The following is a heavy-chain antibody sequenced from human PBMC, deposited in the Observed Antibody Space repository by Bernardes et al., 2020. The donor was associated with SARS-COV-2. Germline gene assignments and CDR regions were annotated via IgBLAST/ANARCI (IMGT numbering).Heavy chain of an antibody. CDR1: GFSFRMYA. D-gene: IGHD3-22*01. V-gene: IGHV3-30-3*01. CDR2: ISFDGSIQ. CDR3: ARGYYDSSGLPGGY. J-gene: IGHJ4*02. Sequence: GGSLRLSCAAYGFSFRMYALHWVRQAPGKGLEWVAVISFDGSIQYYADSVKGRFTISKDYSKNTLYLQLNSLRPEDTAVYYCARGYYDSSGLPGGYWGQGTLVTVSS.